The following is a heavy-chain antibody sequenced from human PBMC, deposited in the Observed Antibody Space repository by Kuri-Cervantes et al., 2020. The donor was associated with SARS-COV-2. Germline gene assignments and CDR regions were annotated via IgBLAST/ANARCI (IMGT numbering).Heavy chain of an antibody. V-gene: IGHV4-34*01. J-gene: IGHJ3*02. CDR1: GGSFSGYY. Sequence: SQTLSLTCAVYGGSFSGYYWSWIRQPPGKGLEWIGEINHSGSTNYNPSLKSRVTVSVDTSKNQFSLKLSSVTAADTAVYYCARGLDIAAAESNAFDIWGQGTMVTVSS. D-gene: IGHD6-13*01. CDR2: INHSGST. CDR3: ARGLDIAAAESNAFDI.